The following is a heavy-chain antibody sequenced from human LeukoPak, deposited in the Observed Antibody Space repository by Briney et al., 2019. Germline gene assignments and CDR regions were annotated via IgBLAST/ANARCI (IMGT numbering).Heavy chain of an antibody. D-gene: IGHD3-3*02. CDR2: IHYSGTT. CDR1: GGSFSGYY. CDR3: ARSSLEWLIWDDY. Sequence: PSETLSLTCAVYGGSFSGYYWSWIRQPPGKGLEWIGSIHYSGTTYYNPPLKSRVTISVDTSKNQFSLKLSSVTAADTAVYYCARSSLEWLIWDDYWGQGTLVTVSS. J-gene: IGHJ4*02. V-gene: IGHV4-34*01.